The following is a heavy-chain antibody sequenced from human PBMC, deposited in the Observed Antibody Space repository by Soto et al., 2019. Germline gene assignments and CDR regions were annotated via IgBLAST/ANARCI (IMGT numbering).Heavy chain of an antibody. J-gene: IGHJ6*02. CDR1: GFAVSSNY. D-gene: IGHD6-13*01. CDR3: ARDVSSSSYYYYGMDV. CDR2: IYSGGST. Sequence: WGSLRLSCAASGFAVSSNYMSWVRQAPGKGLEWVSLIYSGGSTYYTDSVQGRFTISRDNSKNTLYLQMNSLRAEDTAVYYCARDVSSSSYYYYGMDVWGQGTPVTVSS. V-gene: IGHV3-53*01.